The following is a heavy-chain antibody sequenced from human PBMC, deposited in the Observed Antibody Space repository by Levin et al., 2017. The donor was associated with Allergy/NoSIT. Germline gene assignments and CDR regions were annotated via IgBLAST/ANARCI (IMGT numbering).Heavy chain of an antibody. CDR2: IRSKANNYAT. V-gene: IGHV3-73*01. CDR3: TRLTGAAAR. Sequence: QSGGSLRLSCAASGFTFSGSAMHWVRQASGKGLEWVGRIRSKANNYATSYAESVKGRFTVSRDDSKSMVYLQMNSLKIEDTAVYYCTRLTGAAARWGQGTLVTVSS. J-gene: IGHJ4*02. D-gene: IGHD6-6*01. CDR1: GFTFSGSA.